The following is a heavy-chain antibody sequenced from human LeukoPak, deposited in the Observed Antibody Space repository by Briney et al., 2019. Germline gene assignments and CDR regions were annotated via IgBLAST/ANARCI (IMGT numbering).Heavy chain of an antibody. Sequence: PGRSLRLSCAASGFTFSSYGMHWVRQAPGKGLEWVAVISYDGSNKYYADSVKGRFTISRDNSKNTLYLQMNSLRAEDTAVYYCANSGSYEGLDYWGQGTLVTVSS. CDR1: GFTFSSYG. CDR3: ANSGSYEGLDY. D-gene: IGHD1-26*01. V-gene: IGHV3-30*18. J-gene: IGHJ4*02. CDR2: ISYDGSNK.